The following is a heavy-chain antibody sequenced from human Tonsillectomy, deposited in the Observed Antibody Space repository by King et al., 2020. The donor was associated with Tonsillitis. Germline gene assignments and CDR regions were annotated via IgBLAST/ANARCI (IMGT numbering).Heavy chain of an antibody. CDR2: IYYTGST. CDR3: ASGIYYSCSGSYYGPFDS. Sequence: QLQESGPGLVKPSQTLSLTCTVSGDSISSGAYYWSWIRQHPGKGLEWLGHIYYTGSTYYNPSLKSRVTISIDTSKNQFSLRLSSVTAADTAIFYCASGIYYSCSGSYYGPFDSWGQGTLVIVSS. CDR1: GDSISSGAYY. D-gene: IGHD3-10*01. J-gene: IGHJ4*02. V-gene: IGHV4-31*03.